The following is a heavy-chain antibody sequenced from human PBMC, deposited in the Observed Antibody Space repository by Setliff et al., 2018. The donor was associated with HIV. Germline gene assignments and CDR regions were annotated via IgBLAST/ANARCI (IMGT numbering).Heavy chain of an antibody. CDR3: ARGARLLAAYSDGWDYFYMAV. D-gene: IGHD1-26*01. Sequence: SETLSLTCAVFGGSFTDYYWIWIRQPPGKGLEWIGEINHSGSTHYNPSLKSRFIISVDTSKNQFSLKVNSMTAADTAVYYCARGARLLAAYSDGWDYFYMAVWGKGTTVTVSS. V-gene: IGHV4-34*01. CDR2: INHSGST. CDR1: GGSFTDYY. J-gene: IGHJ6*03.